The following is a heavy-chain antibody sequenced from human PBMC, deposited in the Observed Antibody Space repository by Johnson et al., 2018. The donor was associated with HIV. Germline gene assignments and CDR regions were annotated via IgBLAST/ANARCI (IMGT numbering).Heavy chain of an antibody. Sequence: QVQLVESGGGLVQPGRSLRLSCAASGFTFDDYAMHWVRQAPGKGLEWVSGISNDGTKKYHTESVWDRFSISKDNSKNTLFLQMNSLRVEDTALYFGVKGEYFDSGGYYHVVMNGFDIWGQGTTVIVSS. V-gene: IGHV3-30*18. J-gene: IGHJ3*02. D-gene: IGHD3-22*01. CDR3: VKGEYFDSGGYYHVVMNGFDI. CDR2: ISNDGTKK. CDR1: GFTFDDYA.